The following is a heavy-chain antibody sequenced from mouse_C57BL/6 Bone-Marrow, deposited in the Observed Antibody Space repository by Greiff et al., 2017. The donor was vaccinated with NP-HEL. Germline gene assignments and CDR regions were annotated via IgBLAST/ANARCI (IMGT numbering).Heavy chain of an antibody. Sequence: EVQRVESGGGLVKPGGSLKLSCAASGFTFSDYGMHWVRQAPEKGLEWVAYISSGSSTIYYADTVKGRFTISRDNAKNTLFLQMTSLRSEDTAMYYCAREAITTVVGWYFDVWGTGTTVTVSS. CDR1: GFTFSDYG. CDR2: ISSGSSTI. V-gene: IGHV5-17*01. CDR3: AREAITTVVGWYFDV. D-gene: IGHD1-1*01. J-gene: IGHJ1*03.